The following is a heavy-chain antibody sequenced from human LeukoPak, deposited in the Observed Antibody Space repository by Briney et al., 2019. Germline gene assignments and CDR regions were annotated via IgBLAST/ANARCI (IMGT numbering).Heavy chain of an antibody. CDR1: GFTFSSYA. CDR2: ISGSGGST. Sequence: GRPLRLSCAASGFTFSSYAMSWVRQAPGKGLEWVSAISGSGGSTYYADSVKGRFTISRDNSKNTLYLQMNSLRAEDTAVYYCAKHGYCSGGSCYSYYYYGMDVWGKGTTVTVSS. D-gene: IGHD2-15*01. V-gene: IGHV3-23*01. CDR3: AKHGYCSGGSCYSYYYYGMDV. J-gene: IGHJ6*04.